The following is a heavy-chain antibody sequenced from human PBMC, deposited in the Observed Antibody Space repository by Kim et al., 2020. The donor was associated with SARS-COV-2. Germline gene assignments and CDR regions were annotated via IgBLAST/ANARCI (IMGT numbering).Heavy chain of an antibody. CDR2: T. D-gene: IGHD3-16*01. CDR3: ARDPGGDGMDV. J-gene: IGHJ6*02. V-gene: IGHV1-2*05. Sequence: TNYAQRFQGRVTMTRDTSISTAYMELRRLRSDDTVVYYCARDPGGDGMDVWGQGTTVTVSS.